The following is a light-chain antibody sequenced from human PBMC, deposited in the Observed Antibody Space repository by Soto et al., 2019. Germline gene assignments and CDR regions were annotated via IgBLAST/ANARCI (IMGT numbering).Light chain of an antibody. CDR1: SSDIGSYNY. Sequence: QSALTQPASVSGSPGQSITISCTGTSSDIGSYNYVSWYQQHPGKAPKLMLYDVSNRPSGVSNRFFGSKSGNTASLTISGLQAEDEADYFCNSYTSSSTLYVFGTGTKVTVL. CDR3: NSYTSSSTLYV. J-gene: IGLJ1*01. V-gene: IGLV2-14*03. CDR2: DVS.